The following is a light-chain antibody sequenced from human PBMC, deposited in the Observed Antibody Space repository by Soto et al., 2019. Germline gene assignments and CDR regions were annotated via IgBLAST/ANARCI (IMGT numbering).Light chain of an antibody. CDR2: VVS. CDR1: HIITSY. J-gene: IGKJ1*01. CDR3: QQSYRTPRN. V-gene: IGKV1-39*01. Sequence: DIQMSPSPSSLSASVGDRGTITCRASHIITSYWNWYQHKPGKAVKLLIYVVSILQTGVPSRFTASKTGTDLALTSASLQPEEFATYYSQQSYRTPRNFGQGKKVDIK.